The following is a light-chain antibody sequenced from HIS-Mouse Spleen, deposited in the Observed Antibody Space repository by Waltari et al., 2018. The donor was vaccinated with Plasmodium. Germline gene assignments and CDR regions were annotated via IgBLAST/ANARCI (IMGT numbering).Light chain of an antibody. J-gene: IGLJ2*01. CDR1: KLGDKY. CDR3: QAWDSTVV. Sequence: SYELTQPPSVSVSPGQTASITCSGDKLGDKYACWYKQKPGQSPVLVIDQDSKLPSGSPGGFSGSNSGNTATLTISGTQAMDEADYYCQAWDSTVVFGGGTKLTVL. V-gene: IGLV3-1*01. CDR2: QDS.